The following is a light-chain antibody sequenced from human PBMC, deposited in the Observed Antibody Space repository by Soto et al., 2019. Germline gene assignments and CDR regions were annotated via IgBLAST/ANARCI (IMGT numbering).Light chain of an antibody. CDR2: EVS. J-gene: IGLJ2*01. CDR3: SSYTSSTTPV. CDR1: SSDVGGYNY. V-gene: IGLV2-14*01. Sequence: QSVLTQPASVSGSPGQSITISCTGTSSDVGGYNYVSWYQQHPGKAPKLMIYEVSHRPSGVSNRFSGSKSGNTASLTISGLQAEDEADYYCSSYTSSTTPVFGGGTKLTVL.